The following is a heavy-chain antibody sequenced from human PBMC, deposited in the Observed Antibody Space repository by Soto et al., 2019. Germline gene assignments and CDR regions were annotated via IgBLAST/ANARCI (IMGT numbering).Heavy chain of an antibody. D-gene: IGHD2-21*02. Sequence: QVQLMQSGAEVKKPGASVKVSCKASGDTFTDYYIHWVRQAPGQGLEWMGTVNPSGGHTTYAQHSLGRVTMTTATPTSTLYMELTRLTSDSSAIYYCARRGHVVVVTAALDYWRQGTLVTVSS. J-gene: IGHJ4*02. V-gene: IGHV1-46*01. CDR2: VNPSGGHT. CDR3: ARRGHVVVVTAALDY. CDR1: GDTFTDYY.